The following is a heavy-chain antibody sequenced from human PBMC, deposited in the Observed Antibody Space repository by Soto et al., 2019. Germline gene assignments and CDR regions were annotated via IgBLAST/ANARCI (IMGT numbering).Heavy chain of an antibody. Sequence: SETLSFTCTVSGASISGFYWSWIRKSAGKGLEWIGRIYATGTTDYNPSLKSRVMMSVDTSKKQFSLKLRSVTAADTAVYYCVRDGTKTLRDWFDPWGQGISVTVSS. CDR1: GASISGFY. V-gene: IGHV4-4*07. D-gene: IGHD1-1*01. CDR2: IYATGTT. J-gene: IGHJ5*02. CDR3: VRDGTKTLRDWFDP.